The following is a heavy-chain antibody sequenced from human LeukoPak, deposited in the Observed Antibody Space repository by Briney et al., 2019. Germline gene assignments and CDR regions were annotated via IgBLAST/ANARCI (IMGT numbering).Heavy chain of an antibody. Sequence: PSETLSLTCTVAGGSISSYYWSWIRQPAGKGLEWIGRIYTSGSTNYDPSLKSRVTMSVDTSKNQFSLKLSSVTAADTAVYYCARVSSSSPYFDYWGQGTLVTVSS. CDR2: IYTSGST. V-gene: IGHV4-4*07. CDR3: ARVSSSSPYFDY. CDR1: GGSISSYY. J-gene: IGHJ4*02. D-gene: IGHD6-6*01.